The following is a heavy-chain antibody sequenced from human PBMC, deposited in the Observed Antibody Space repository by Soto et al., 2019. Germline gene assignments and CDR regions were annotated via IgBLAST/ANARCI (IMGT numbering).Heavy chain of an antibody. Sequence: GASVKVSCKASGYTFTGYYMHWVRQAPGQGLEWMGWINPNSGGTNYAQKFQGRVTMTRDTSISTPYMELSRLRSDDTAVYYCASMVTLYYYYGMDVWGQGTTVTVSS. V-gene: IGHV1-2*02. CDR1: GYTFTGYY. D-gene: IGHD5-18*01. CDR3: ASMVTLYYYYGMDV. CDR2: INPNSGGT. J-gene: IGHJ6*02.